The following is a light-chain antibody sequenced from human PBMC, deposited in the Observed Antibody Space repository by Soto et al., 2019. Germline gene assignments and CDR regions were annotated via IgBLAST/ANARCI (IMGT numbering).Light chain of an antibody. Sequence: QSALTQPASVSGSPGQSITISCTGTSSDVGGYNYVSWYQQHPGKPPKLMIYDVSNRPSGVSNRFSGSKSGNTASLTISGLQAEDEADYYCRSYTRSSTLVVFGGGTKLTVL. CDR3: RSYTRSSTLVV. CDR1: SSDVGGYNY. CDR2: DVS. J-gene: IGLJ2*01. V-gene: IGLV2-14*01.